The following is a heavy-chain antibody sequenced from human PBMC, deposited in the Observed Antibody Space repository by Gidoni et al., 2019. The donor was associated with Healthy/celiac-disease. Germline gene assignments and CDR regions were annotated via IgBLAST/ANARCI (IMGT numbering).Heavy chain of an antibody. CDR1: GGSISSYY. V-gene: IGHV4-59*01. D-gene: IGHD4-4*01. CDR3: ARSSNYGGDWFDP. CDR2: IYYSGST. J-gene: IGHJ5*02. Sequence: QVQLQESGPGLVKPSETLSLTCTVTGGSISSYYWSWIRQPPGNGLEWIGYIYYSGSTNYNPSLKSRVTISVDTSKNQFSLKLSSVTAADTAVYYCARSSNYGGDWFDPWGQGTLVTVSS.